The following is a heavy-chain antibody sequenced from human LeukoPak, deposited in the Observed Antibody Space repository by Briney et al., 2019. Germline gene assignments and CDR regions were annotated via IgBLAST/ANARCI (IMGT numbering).Heavy chain of an antibody. V-gene: IGHV3-48*03. D-gene: IGHD3-10*02. Sequence: GSLRLSCAASGFTFRSYEMNWVRQAPGKGLEWVSYISSSGSTIYYADSVKGRFTISRDNAKSSLYLQMNSLRAEDTAVYYCAELGITMIGGVWGKGTTVTISS. J-gene: IGHJ6*04. CDR1: GFTFRSYE. CDR2: ISSSGSTI. CDR3: AELGITMIGGV.